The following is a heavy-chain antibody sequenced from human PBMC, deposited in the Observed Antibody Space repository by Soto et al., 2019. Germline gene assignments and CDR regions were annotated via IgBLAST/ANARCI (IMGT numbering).Heavy chain of an antibody. V-gene: IGHV3-48*01. D-gene: IGHD3-16*02. CDR2: ISSSSSTI. J-gene: IGHJ6*03. Sequence: GGSLRLSCAASGFTFSSYSMNWVRQAPGKGLEWVSYISSSSSTIYYADSVKGRFTISRDNAKNSLYLQMNSLRAEDTAVYYCARASYDYIWGSYRSYYYYYMDVWGKGTTVTVSS. CDR3: ARASYDYIWGSYRSYYYYYMDV. CDR1: GFTFSSYS.